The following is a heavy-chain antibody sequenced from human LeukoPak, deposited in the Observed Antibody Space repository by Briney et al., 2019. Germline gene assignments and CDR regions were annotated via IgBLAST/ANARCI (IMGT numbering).Heavy chain of an antibody. D-gene: IGHD3-22*01. CDR2: IKQDGSEK. CDR1: GFTFSSYW. Sequence: GGSLRHSCAASGFTFSSYWMSWVRQAPGKGLEWVANIKQDGSEKYYVDSVKGRFTISRDNAKNSLYLQMNSLRAEDTAVYYCARETYYYDSSGYYPLDYWGQGTLVTVSS. V-gene: IGHV3-7*01. J-gene: IGHJ4*02. CDR3: ARETYYYDSSGYYPLDY.